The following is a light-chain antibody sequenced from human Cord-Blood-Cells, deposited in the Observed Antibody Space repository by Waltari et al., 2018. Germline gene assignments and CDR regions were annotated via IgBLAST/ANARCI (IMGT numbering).Light chain of an antibody. V-gene: IGLV2-23*01. Sequence: QSALTQPASVSGSPGQSTTISCPGTSRDFGSSNLVSWYQQPPGKAPKLMIYEGSKRPSGVSNRFSGSKSGNTASLTISGLQAEDEADYYCCSYAGSSTYVFGTGTKVTVL. CDR2: EGS. CDR3: CSYAGSSTYV. J-gene: IGLJ1*01. CDR1: SRDFGSSNL.